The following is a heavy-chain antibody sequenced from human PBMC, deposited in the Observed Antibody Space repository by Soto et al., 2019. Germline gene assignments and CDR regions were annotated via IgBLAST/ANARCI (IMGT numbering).Heavy chain of an antibody. CDR2: IRSKANSYAT. J-gene: IGHJ6*02. CDR1: GFTFSGSA. CDR3: TRQVEYQLLYYYYGMDV. Sequence: LRLSFAASGFTFSGSATHWVRQASGKGLEWVGRIRSKANSYATAYAASVKGRFTISRDDSKNTAYLQMNSLKTEDTAVYYCTRQVEYQLLYYYYGMDVWGQGTTVTVSS. V-gene: IGHV3-73*01. D-gene: IGHD2-2*01.